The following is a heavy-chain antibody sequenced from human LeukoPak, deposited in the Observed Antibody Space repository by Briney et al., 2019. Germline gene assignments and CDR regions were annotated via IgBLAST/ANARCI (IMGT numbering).Heavy chain of an antibody. V-gene: IGHV4-39*01. CDR1: GGSINSGDYY. CDR2: IYYSGST. Sequence: PSETLSLTCTVSGGSINSGDYYWSWIRQPPGKGLEWIGSIYYSGSTYYNPSLKSRVTISVDTSKNQFSLKLSSVTAADTAVYYCARQLNKVSSGWTYYFDYWGQGTLVTVSS. D-gene: IGHD6-19*01. CDR3: ARQLNKVSSGWTYYFDY. J-gene: IGHJ4*02.